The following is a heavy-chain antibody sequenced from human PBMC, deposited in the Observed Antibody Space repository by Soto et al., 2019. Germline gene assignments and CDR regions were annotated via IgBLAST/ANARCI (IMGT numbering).Heavy chain of an antibody. Sequence: SETLSLTCTVSGGSISSYHWSWIRQPPGKGLEWIGYIYYSGSTNYNPSLKSRVTISVDTSKNQFSLKLSSVTAADTAVYYCARQTSDDDFWSGYHYYYYYYMDVWGKGTTVTVSS. D-gene: IGHD3-3*01. V-gene: IGHV4-59*08. CDR2: IYYSGST. CDR1: GGSISSYH. J-gene: IGHJ6*03. CDR3: ARQTSDDDFWSGYHYYYYYYMDV.